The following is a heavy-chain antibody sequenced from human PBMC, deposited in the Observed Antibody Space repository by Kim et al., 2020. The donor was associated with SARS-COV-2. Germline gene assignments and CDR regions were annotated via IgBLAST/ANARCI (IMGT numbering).Heavy chain of an antibody. V-gene: IGHV1-8*01. CDR1: GYTFTSYD. D-gene: IGHD3-22*01. Sequence: ASVKVSCKASGYTFTSYDINWVRQATGQGLEWMGWMNPNSGKTGYAQKFQGRVTMTRNTSISTAYMELSSLRSEDTAVYYCARVYDSSGYYYVGAFDIWGQGTMVTVSS. CDR3: ARVYDSSGYYYVGAFDI. J-gene: IGHJ3*02. CDR2: MNPNSGKT.